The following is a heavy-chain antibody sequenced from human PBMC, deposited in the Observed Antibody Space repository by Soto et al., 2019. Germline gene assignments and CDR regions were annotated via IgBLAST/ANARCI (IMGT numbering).Heavy chain of an antibody. Sequence: EASVKVSCKASGYTFTSYGISWVRQAPGQGLEWMGWISAYNGNTNYAQKHQGRVTMTTDTSTSTAYMELRSLRSDDTAVYYCARDWIRDYGDYVVAFDIWGQGTMVTVSS. CDR1: GYTFTSYG. CDR3: ARDWIRDYGDYVVAFDI. V-gene: IGHV1-18*01. J-gene: IGHJ3*02. D-gene: IGHD4-17*01. CDR2: ISAYNGNT.